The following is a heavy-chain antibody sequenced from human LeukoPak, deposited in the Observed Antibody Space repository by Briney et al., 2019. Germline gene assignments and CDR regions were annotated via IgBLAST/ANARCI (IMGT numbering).Heavy chain of an antibody. D-gene: IGHD1-14*01. J-gene: IGHJ4*02. V-gene: IGHV3-48*01. CDR3: ARQLTAYDGGY. CDR2: ISSSSSTI. CDR1: RFTFNSYG. Sequence: GGXLRLSCAASRFTFNSYGMNWVRQAPGKGLEWVSYISSSSSTIYYADSVKGRFTISRDNAKNSLYLQMNSLRADDTAVYYCARQLTAYDGGYWGQGTLVTVSS.